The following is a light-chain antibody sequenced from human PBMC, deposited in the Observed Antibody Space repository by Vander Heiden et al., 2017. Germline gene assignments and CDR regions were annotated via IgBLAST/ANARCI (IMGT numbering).Light chain of an antibody. V-gene: IGKV1-5*03. CDR3: QQFHSFPVT. CDR1: QPINYY. CDR2: KAS. Sequence: DMQITKSPPTLSASGGDRVAITYRSTQPINYYLAWYQQKPGKAPKVLIYKASSLESGLPSRFSGSGSGTEFTLTINSLQPDDFATYYCQQFHSFPVTFGQGTKVEIK. J-gene: IGKJ1*01.